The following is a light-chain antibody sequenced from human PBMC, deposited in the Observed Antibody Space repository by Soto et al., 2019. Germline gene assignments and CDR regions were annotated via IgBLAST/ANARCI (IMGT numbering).Light chain of an antibody. CDR3: QQRTYWPPT. J-gene: IGKJ4*01. CDR1: QSVSND. CDR2: SAS. Sequence: EIVLTQSPATLSLSPGERATLSCRASQSVSNDLVWYHQKPGQAPRVLIYSASNRATGIPTRFSGSGSGTDFTLTISSLEPEYFAVYYCQQRTYWPPTFGGGTKVEMK. V-gene: IGKV3-11*01.